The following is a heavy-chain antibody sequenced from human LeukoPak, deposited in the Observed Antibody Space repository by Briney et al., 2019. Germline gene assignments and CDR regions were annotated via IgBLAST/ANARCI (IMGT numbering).Heavy chain of an antibody. Sequence: GESLKISCKGSGYTFTSYWIAWVRQMPGKGLEWMGIIYPDDSDTTYSPSFQGQVTISADKSISTAYLQWSSLKASDTAMYYCARRLMYYYDSSGYDVAFDIWGQGTMVTVSS. CDR3: ARRLMYYYDSSGYDVAFDI. CDR1: GYTFTSYW. D-gene: IGHD3-22*01. V-gene: IGHV5-51*01. CDR2: IYPDDSDT. J-gene: IGHJ3*02.